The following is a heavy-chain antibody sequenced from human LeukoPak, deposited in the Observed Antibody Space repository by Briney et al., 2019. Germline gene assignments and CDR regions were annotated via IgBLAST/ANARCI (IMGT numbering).Heavy chain of an antibody. Sequence: GGSLRLSCAASGFTFSAYWMNWVRQTPGKGLEWVAIINQDGSEKYFLDSVKGRFTISRDNAKNSLYLQMNSLRTEDTGLYYCARVTSRRYTYGYGDSWGQGTLVTVSS. J-gene: IGHJ4*02. V-gene: IGHV3-7*01. CDR2: INQDGSEK. CDR1: GFTFSAYW. CDR3: ARVTSRRYTYGYGDS. D-gene: IGHD5-18*01.